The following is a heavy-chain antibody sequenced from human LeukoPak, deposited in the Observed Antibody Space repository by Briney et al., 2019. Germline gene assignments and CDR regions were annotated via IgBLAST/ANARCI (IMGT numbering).Heavy chain of an antibody. CDR1: GFTFSNAW. CDR3: TTDRITMIVVVRNAFDI. V-gene: IGHV3-15*01. D-gene: IGHD3-22*01. J-gene: IGHJ3*02. Sequence: GGSLRLSCAASGFTFSNAWMSWVRQAPGKGLEWVGRIKSKTDGGTTDYAAPVKGRFTISRDDSKNTLYLQMNSLKTEDTAVYYCTTDRITMIVVVRNAFDIWGQGTMVTVSS. CDR2: IKSKTDGGTT.